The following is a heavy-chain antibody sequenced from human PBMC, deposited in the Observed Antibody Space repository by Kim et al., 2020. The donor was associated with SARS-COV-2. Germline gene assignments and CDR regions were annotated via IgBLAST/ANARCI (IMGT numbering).Heavy chain of an antibody. Sequence: SETLSLTCAVYGGSFSGYYWSWIRQPPGKGLEWIGEINHSGSTNYNPSLKSRVTISVDTSKNQFSLKLSSVTAADTAVYYCARVFRGELSYFDYWGQGTLVTVSS. J-gene: IGHJ4*02. CDR3: ARVFRGELSYFDY. CDR1: GGSFSGYY. D-gene: IGHD2-21*01. V-gene: IGHV4-34*01. CDR2: INHSGST.